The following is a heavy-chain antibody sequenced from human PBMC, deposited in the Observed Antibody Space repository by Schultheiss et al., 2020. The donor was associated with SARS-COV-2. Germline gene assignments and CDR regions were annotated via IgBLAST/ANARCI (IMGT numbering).Heavy chain of an antibody. J-gene: IGHJ4*02. CDR3: ARDGNWGLDY. V-gene: IGHV3-21*01. CDR2: ISSSSSYI. Sequence: GEPLKISCAASGFTFSSYSMNWVRQAPGKGLEWVSSISSSSSYIYYADSVKGRFTISRDNAKNSLYLQMNILRAEDTAVYYCARDGNWGLDYWGQGTLVTVSS. D-gene: IGHD7-27*01. CDR1: GFTFSSYS.